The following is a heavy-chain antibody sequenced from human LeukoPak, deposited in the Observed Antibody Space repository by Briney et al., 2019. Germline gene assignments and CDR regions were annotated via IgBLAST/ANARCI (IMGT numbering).Heavy chain of an antibody. J-gene: IGHJ4*02. CDR1: GFTVSTNY. V-gene: IGHV3-66*01. CDR2: IYSGGST. CDR3: ARDRYGDYFDY. Sequence: TGGSLRLSCAASGFTVSTNYMSWVRQAPGKGLEWVSVIYSGGSTDYADSVKGRFTISRDNSKNTLYLQMNSLRAEDTAVYYCARDRYGDYFDYWGQGTRVTVSS. D-gene: IGHD4-17*01.